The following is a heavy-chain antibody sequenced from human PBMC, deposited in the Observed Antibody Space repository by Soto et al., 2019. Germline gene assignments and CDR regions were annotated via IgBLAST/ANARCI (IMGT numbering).Heavy chain of an antibody. D-gene: IGHD2-2*02. V-gene: IGHV3-23*01. CDR1: GFPFSFYA. CDR3: AKAPLQFQPLLYGAFDI. CDR2: ISGRGAST. Sequence: EVQLLESGGGLVQPGGSLRLSCAASGFPFSFYAMSWVRQAPGKGLEWVSTISGRGASTYYADSVKGRFTISRDNSKNTLYLQMNSLRPEDTAIYYCAKAPLQFQPLLYGAFDIWGQGTMVTVSS. J-gene: IGHJ3*02.